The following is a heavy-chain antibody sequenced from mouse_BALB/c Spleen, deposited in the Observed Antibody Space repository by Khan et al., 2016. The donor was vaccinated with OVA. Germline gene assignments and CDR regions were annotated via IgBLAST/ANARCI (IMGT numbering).Heavy chain of an antibody. D-gene: IGHD1-1*01. CDR1: GYSITNDYA. CDR3: ARQNYYGYAMDY. V-gene: IGHV3-2*02. CDR2: ISYSGTT. Sequence: EVELVESGPGLVKPSQSLSLTCTVTGYSITNDYAWNWIRQFPGNKLEWMGYISYSGTTSYNPSLKSRISITRDTSKNQFFLQLNSVTSEDTATYYCARQNYYGYAMDYWGQGTSVTVSS. J-gene: IGHJ4*01.